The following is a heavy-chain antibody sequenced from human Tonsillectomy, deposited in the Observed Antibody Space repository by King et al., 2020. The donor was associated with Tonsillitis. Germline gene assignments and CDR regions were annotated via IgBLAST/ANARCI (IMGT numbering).Heavy chain of an antibody. Sequence: VQLQQWGSGLLKPSETLSLTCAVYGVSFSNYYWGWIRQPPGKGLEWIGEINHSGSTNYNPSLESRVTISVDPSKNQFSLKLSSLTAADTAVYYCARGFMTPLDYWGQGTLVTVSS. V-gene: IGHV4-34*01. J-gene: IGHJ4*02. CDR1: GVSFSNYY. D-gene: IGHD2-15*01. CDR3: ARGFMTPLDY. CDR2: INHSGST.